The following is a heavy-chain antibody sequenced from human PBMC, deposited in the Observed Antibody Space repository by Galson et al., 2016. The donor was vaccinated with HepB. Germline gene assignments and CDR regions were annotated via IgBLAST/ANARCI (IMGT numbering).Heavy chain of an antibody. D-gene: IGHD4-23*01. CDR1: GFTFSTYW. Sequence: LRLSCAASGFTFSTYWMHWVRQAPGKGLVWVSRINGDGSSTTYADSVKGRFTISRDNAENTLYLQMNSLRAEDSAVYYCARLAGGNQNFASWGQGTLVTVSS. J-gene: IGHJ4*02. CDR3: ARLAGGNQNFAS. V-gene: IGHV3-74*01. CDR2: INGDGSST.